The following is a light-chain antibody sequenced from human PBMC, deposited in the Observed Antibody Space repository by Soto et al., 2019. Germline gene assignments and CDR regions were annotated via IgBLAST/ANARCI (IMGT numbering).Light chain of an antibody. J-gene: IGKJ4*01. CDR1: QGISSY. Sequence: IQMTQTPSSLSASVGARVTITCRASQGISSYLAWYQQKPGKAPKLLIYAASTLQSGVPSRFSGSGSGTDFTLTISGLQSEDFAIYYCQHYKTWPLAFGGGTKVDIK. CDR3: QHYKTWPLA. CDR2: AAS. V-gene: IGKV1-8*01.